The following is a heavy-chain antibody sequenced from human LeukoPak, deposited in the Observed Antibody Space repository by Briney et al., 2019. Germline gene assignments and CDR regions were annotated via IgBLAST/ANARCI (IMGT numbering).Heavy chain of an antibody. J-gene: IGHJ4*02. D-gene: IGHD5-12*01. CDR3: AKGGLLVASFDY. V-gene: IGHV3-23*01. CDR2: IRPSGDNT. Sequence: PGGSLRLSCAASGFTFSSYDMTWVRQAPGRGLEWVSSIRPSGDNTYYGDSVKGRFTISRDNSKKTLYLQMNSLRAEDTAVYYCAKGGLLVASFDYWGQGTLVTVSS. CDR1: GFTFSSYD.